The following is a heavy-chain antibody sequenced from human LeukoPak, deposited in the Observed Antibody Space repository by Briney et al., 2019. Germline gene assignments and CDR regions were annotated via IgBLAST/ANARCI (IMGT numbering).Heavy chain of an antibody. CDR3: ARDLPRGIEYSGYGSRAFDI. Sequence: GGSLRLSCAASGFTFSSYWMSWVRQAPGKGLEWVANIKQDGSEKYYVDSVKGRFTISRDNAKNSLYLQMNSLRAEDTAVYYCARDLPRGIEYSGYGSRAFDIWGQGTMVTVSS. CDR1: GFTFSSYW. D-gene: IGHD5-12*01. CDR2: IKQDGSEK. V-gene: IGHV3-7*01. J-gene: IGHJ3*02.